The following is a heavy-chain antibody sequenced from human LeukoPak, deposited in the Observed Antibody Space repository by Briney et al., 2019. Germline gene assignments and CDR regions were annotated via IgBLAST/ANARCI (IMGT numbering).Heavy chain of an antibody. J-gene: IGHJ4*02. Sequence: PSETLSLTCPVSGGSISSGDYYWSWIRQPPGKGLEWIGYIYYSGSTNYNPSLKSRVTISVVTSKNQFSLKLSSVTAADTAVYYCARTEMYYYDSSGYFPFDYWGQGTLVTVSS. D-gene: IGHD3-22*01. CDR2: IYYSGST. CDR3: ARTEMYYYDSSGYFPFDY. CDR1: GGSISSGDYY. V-gene: IGHV4-61*08.